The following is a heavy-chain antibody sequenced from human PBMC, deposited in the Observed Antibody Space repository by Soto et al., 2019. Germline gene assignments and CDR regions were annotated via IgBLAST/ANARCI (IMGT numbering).Heavy chain of an antibody. CDR2: IGESGTPT. J-gene: IGHJ6*02. V-gene: IGHV3-23*01. CDR3: ARYIPGVRYYGMDV. Sequence: EVQLLESGGGLVQPGGSLRLSCAASGFTFSRYAMKWVLQAPGKGLEWVSLIGESGTPTYYADSVKGRFTISRDNSGNTLFLEMYSLRAEDTAVYYCARYIPGVRYYGMDVWGQGTTVTVSS. CDR1: GFTFSRYA. D-gene: IGHD2-2*01.